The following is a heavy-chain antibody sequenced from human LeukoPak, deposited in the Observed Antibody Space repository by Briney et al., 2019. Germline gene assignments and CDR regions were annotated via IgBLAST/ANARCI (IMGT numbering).Heavy chain of an antibody. CDR2: ISTSGSTI. CDR1: GLSFSSYE. D-gene: IGHD3-16*01. V-gene: IGHV3-48*03. Sequence: PGGSLRLSCAASGLSFSSYEMNWVRQAPGKGLERVSYISTSGSTIHYADSVKGRFTFSRDNAKNSVYLQMNSLRAEDTAVYYCARRGMPNEKDAFDMWGQGTMVTVSS. J-gene: IGHJ3*02. CDR3: ARRGMPNEKDAFDM.